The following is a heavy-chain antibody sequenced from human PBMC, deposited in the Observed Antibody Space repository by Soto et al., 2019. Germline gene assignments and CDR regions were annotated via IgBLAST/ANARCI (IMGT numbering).Heavy chain of an antibody. CDR3: ARDSDVDTAMVVNYYGMDV. J-gene: IGHJ6*02. V-gene: IGHV3-48*03. CDR1: GFTFSSYE. Sequence: AVGSLRLSCAASGFTFSSYEMNWVRQAPGKGLEWVSYISSSGSTIYYADSVKGRFTISRDNAKNSLYLQMKSLRAEDTAVYYCARDSDVDTAMVVNYYGMDVWGQGTTVTVSS. D-gene: IGHD5-18*01. CDR2: ISSSGSTI.